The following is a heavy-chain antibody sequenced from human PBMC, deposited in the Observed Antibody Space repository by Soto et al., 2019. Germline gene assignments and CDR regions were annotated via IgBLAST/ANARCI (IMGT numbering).Heavy chain of an antibody. CDR3: ARPYSSSWYWFDP. D-gene: IGHD6-13*01. J-gene: IGHJ5*02. Sequence: GASVKVSCKASGYTFTSYAMHWVRQAPGQRLEWMGWINAGNGNTKYSQKFQGRVTITRDTSASTAYMELSSLRSEDTAVYYCARPYSSSWYWFDPWGQGTLVTVSS. CDR1: GYTFTSYA. V-gene: IGHV1-3*01. CDR2: INAGNGNT.